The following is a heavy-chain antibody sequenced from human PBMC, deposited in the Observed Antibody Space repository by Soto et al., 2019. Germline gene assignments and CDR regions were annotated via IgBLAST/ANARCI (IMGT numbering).Heavy chain of an antibody. V-gene: IGHV5-51*01. CDR2: IFPGDSDT. D-gene: IGHD3-16*01. Sequence: PGESLKISCKAIGYTFINYWIGWVRQTPGKGLEWMGIIFPGDSDTRYNPSFEGQVTVSADESISTAYLQWNTLKASDTAMYYCVRPNFGALTHFDFWGQGTLVTVSS. CDR1: GYTFINYW. CDR3: VRPNFGALTHFDF. J-gene: IGHJ4*02.